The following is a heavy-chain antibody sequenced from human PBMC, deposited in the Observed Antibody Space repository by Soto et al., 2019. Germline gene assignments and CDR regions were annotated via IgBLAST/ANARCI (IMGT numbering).Heavy chain of an antibody. Sequence: EVPLVESGGGLVKPGGSLRLSCAASGFTFKDAWMSWVRQAPGKGLEWVGHIKSTDTGGTTDYAAPVKGRFSISKDDAEDTLYLQMNSLKAEDTAMYFCNWHLGIWGQGTSVIVSS. J-gene: IGHJ3*02. CDR3: NWHLGI. V-gene: IGHV3-15*01. D-gene: IGHD1-1*01. CDR2: IKSTDTGGTT. CDR1: GFTFKDAW.